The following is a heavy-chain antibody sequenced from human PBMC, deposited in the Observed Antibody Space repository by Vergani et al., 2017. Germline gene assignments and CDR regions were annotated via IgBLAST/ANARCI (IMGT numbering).Heavy chain of an antibody. Sequence: QVQLQESGPGLVKPSETLSLTCTVSGYSISSGYYWGWIRQPPGKGLEWIGSIYHSGSTYYNPSLKSRVIISVDTSKNQFSLKLSSVTVADTAVYYCARGGNSGEYFQHWGQGTLVTVSS. CDR2: IYHSGST. J-gene: IGHJ1*01. CDR3: ARGGNSGEYFQH. CDR1: GYSISSGYY. V-gene: IGHV4-38-2*02. D-gene: IGHD4-23*01.